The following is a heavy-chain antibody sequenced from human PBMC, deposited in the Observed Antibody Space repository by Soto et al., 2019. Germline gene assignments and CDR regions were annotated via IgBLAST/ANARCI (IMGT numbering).Heavy chain of an antibody. CDR1: GYTFTSHD. CDR2: MNPKSGNT. CDR3: VRGRYCSSTSCYYYYCYGMDV. J-gene: IGHJ6*02. Sequence: ASVKVSCKASGYTFTSHDINWVRQATGQGLEWMGWMNPKSGNTGYAQKFQGRVTMTRNTSISTAYMELNSLRSEDTAVYYCVRGRYCSSTSCYYYYCYGMDVWGQGTTVTVSS. D-gene: IGHD2-2*01. V-gene: IGHV1-8*01.